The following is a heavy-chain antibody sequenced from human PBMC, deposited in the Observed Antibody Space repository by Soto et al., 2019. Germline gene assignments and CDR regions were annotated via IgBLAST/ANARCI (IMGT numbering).Heavy chain of an antibody. CDR2: IYYSGST. Sequence: SETRSLTCTVSGGSISSYYWSWIRQPPGKGLEWIGYIYYSGSTNYNPSLKSRVTISVDTSKNQFSLKLSSVTAADTAVYYCARKRINCSSTSCFGYGMDVWGQGTTVTVS. J-gene: IGHJ6*02. V-gene: IGHV4-59*01. D-gene: IGHD2-2*01. CDR3: ARKRINCSSTSCFGYGMDV. CDR1: GGSISSYY.